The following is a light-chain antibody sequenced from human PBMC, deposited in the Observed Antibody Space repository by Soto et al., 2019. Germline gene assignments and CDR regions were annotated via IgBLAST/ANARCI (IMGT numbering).Light chain of an antibody. CDR2: DTK. CDR3: LLSYSDTKV. J-gene: IGLJ3*02. CDR1: TGSVTSGHY. Sequence: QAVVTQEPSLTVSPGGTVTLTCGSSTGSVTSGHYPHWLQQKPGQAPRTLIYDTKNKHSWTPARFSGSLLGGKAALTLPGAQPEDEADYYCLLSYSDTKVFGGGTKLTVL. V-gene: IGLV7-46*01.